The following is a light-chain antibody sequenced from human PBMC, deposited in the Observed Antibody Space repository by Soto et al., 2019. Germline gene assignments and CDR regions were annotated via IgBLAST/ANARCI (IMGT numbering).Light chain of an antibody. V-gene: IGKV3-20*01. Sequence: EIVLTQSPGTLWLSRGERATISSRASQSVSSSYLAWYQQKPGQAPRLLIYGASSRATGIPDRFSGSGSGTDFTLTISRLEPEDFAVYYSQQYGSSPFTFGPGTKVDIK. CDR3: QQYGSSPFT. J-gene: IGKJ3*01. CDR1: QSVSSSY. CDR2: GAS.